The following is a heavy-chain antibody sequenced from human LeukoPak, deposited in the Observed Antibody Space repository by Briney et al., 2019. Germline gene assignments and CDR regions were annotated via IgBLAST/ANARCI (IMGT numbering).Heavy chain of an antibody. CDR1: GDSVSSNSAA. Sequence: SQTLSLTCAISGDSVSSNSAAWNWIRQTPSRGLEWLGRTYYRSKWYNDYAVSVKSRITINPDTSKSQFSLQLNSVTPEDTAVYYCARVSGSYWGGYFDYWGQGTLVTVSS. V-gene: IGHV6-1*01. CDR2: TYYRSKWYN. CDR3: ARVSGSYWGGYFDY. D-gene: IGHD1-26*01. J-gene: IGHJ4*02.